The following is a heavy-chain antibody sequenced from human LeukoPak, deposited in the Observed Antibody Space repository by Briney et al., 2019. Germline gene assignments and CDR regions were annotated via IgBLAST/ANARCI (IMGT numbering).Heavy chain of an antibody. CDR1: GISFRTYG. CDR3: AKDGSGGSCLYYFDY. V-gene: IGHV3-30*02. CDR2: IWNDGTNE. D-gene: IGHD2-15*01. J-gene: IGHJ4*02. Sequence: PGGSLRLSCLASGISFRTYGMHWVRQAPGKGLDWVAVIWNDGTNEQYAESVRGRFTISRDNSKNTPYLQMNSLRAEDTAVYYCAKDGSGGSCLYYFDYWGQGTLVTVSS.